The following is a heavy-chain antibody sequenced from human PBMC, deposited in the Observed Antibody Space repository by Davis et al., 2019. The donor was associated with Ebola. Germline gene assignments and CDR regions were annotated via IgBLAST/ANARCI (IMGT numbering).Heavy chain of an antibody. V-gene: IGHV3-21*01. CDR2: MSSGSTYI. CDR1: GFTFSSYT. D-gene: IGHD1-14*01. Sequence: PGGSLRLSCAASGFTFSSYTMNCVRQAPGKGLEWVSSMSSGSTYIYYADSMKGRFTISRDNAKNSLYLQMNSLRAEDTAVYYCARDPEINYYYGMDVWGKGTTVTVSS. CDR3: ARDPEINYYYGMDV. J-gene: IGHJ6*04.